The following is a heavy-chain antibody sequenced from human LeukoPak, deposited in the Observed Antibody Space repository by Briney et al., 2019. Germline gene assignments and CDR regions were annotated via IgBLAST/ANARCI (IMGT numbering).Heavy chain of an antibody. CDR1: GGTFSSYA. CDR3: ARHLGLRTLDY. D-gene: IGHD1-14*01. Sequence: SVKVSCKASGGTFSSYAISWVRQAPGQGLEWMGGIIPIFGTANYAQKFQGRVTITADESTSTAYMELSSLKASDTAIYYCARHLGLRTLDYWGQGTLVTVSS. CDR2: IIPIFGTA. V-gene: IGHV1-69*01. J-gene: IGHJ4*02.